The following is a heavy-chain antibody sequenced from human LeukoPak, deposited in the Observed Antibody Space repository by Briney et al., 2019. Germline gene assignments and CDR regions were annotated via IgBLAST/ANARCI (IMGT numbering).Heavy chain of an antibody. Sequence: GGSLRLSCAASGFSVSTNSMTWVRQAPGKGLECVSIIYSRDVTSYADSVKDPFTISRDNDKNTLYLQMDSLRSDDTAVYYCARVLAAIALRDYHYVDVWGKGTTVTVSS. CDR2: IYSRDVT. J-gene: IGHJ6*03. CDR1: GFSVSTNS. CDR3: ARVLAAIALRDYHYVDV. D-gene: IGHD6-19*01. V-gene: IGHV3-53*01.